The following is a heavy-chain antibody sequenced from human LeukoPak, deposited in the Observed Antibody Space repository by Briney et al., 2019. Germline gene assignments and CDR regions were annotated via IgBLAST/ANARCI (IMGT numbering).Heavy chain of an antibody. J-gene: IGHJ4*02. CDR2: ISSSGSTI. CDR1: GFTFSSYE. D-gene: IGHD4-11*01. V-gene: IGHV3-48*03. Sequence: GGSLRLSCAASGFTFSSYEMNWVRQAPGKGLEWVSYISSSGSTIYYADSVKGRFTISRDNAKNSLYPQMNSLRAEDTAVYYCARAVDDYSNYGIRDDTFDYWGQGTLVTVSS. CDR3: ARAVDDYSNYGIRDDTFDY.